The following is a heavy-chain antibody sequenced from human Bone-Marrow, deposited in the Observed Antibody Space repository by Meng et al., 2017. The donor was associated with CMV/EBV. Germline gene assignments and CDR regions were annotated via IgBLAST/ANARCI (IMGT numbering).Heavy chain of an antibody. CDR2: INPNSGGT. Sequence: APLKVSSRASGNTFTAYYMHWVRQAPGQGLEWMGWINPNSGGTNYAQKFQGRVTMTRDTSISTAYMELSSLRSDDTAVYYCARGRAALRGGYHYYYYGMDVWGQGTTVTVSS. CDR3: ARGRAALRGGYHYYYYGMDV. V-gene: IGHV1-2*02. CDR1: GNTFTAYY. J-gene: IGHJ6*02. D-gene: IGHD6-6*01.